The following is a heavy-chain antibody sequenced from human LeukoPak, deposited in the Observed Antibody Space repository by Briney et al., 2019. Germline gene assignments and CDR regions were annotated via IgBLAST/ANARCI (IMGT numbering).Heavy chain of an antibody. Sequence: GGSLRLSCAASGFIFNTYNINWVRQAPGKGLEWVSSISSSSSYIYYADSVKGRFTISRDNAKNSLYLQMNSLRAEDTAVYYCAREVNAVAHYWGQGTLVTVSS. V-gene: IGHV3-21*01. CDR3: AREVNAVAHY. D-gene: IGHD6-19*01. CDR1: GFIFNTYN. CDR2: ISSSSSYI. J-gene: IGHJ4*02.